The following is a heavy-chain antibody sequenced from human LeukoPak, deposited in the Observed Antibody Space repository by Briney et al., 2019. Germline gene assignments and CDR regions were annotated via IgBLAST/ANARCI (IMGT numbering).Heavy chain of an antibody. CDR1: GYSFTSYW. V-gene: IGHV5-51*01. D-gene: IGHD3-9*01. CDR2: IYPGDSDT. CDR3: ARGRYYDILTGYPFYFDY. J-gene: IGHJ4*02. Sequence: GESLKISCKGSGYSFTSYWIGWVRQMPGKGLEWMGIIYPGDSDTRYSPSFQGQVTISADKSISTAYLQWSSLKASDTAMYYCARGRYYDILTGYPFYFDYWGQGTRVTVSS.